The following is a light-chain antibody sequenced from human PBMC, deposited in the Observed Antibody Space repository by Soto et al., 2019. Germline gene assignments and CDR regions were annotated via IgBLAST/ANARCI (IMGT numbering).Light chain of an antibody. CDR2: DVS. Sequence: QSVLTQPASVSGSPGQSITISCTGTSSDVGGYNYVSWYQQHPGKAPTLMIYDVSNRPSGVSNRFSGSKSGNTASLTISGLLAEDEADYYCSSYTSSSTFVVFGGGTKVTVL. V-gene: IGLV2-14*01. CDR3: SSYTSSSTFVV. CDR1: SSDVGGYNY. J-gene: IGLJ2*01.